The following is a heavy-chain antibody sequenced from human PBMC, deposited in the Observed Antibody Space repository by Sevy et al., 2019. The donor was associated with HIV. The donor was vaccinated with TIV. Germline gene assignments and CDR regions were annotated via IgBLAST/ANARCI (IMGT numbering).Heavy chain of an antibody. CDR2: ISAYNGNT. Sequence: ASVKVSCKASGYTXTSYGISWVRQAPGQGLEWMGWISAYNGNTNYAQKLQGRVTMTTDTSTSTAYMELRSLRSDDTAVYYCARFGAXVRGVIXSDXXXDXWGQGTMVTVSS. D-gene: IGHD3-10*01. V-gene: IGHV1-18*04. J-gene: IGHJ3*02. CDR3: ARFGAXVRGVIXSDXXXDX. CDR1: GYTXTSYG.